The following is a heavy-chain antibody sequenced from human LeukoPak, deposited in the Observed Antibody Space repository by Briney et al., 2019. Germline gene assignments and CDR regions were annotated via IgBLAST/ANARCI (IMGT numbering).Heavy chain of an antibody. D-gene: IGHD3-22*01. CDR3: ARDSAGRDYYYDSSGLTGPFDY. CDR1: GYTFTGYY. CDR2: INPNSGST. Sequence: GASVKVSCKASGYTFTGYYMHWVRQAPGQGLEWMGWINPNSGSTSYAQKFQGRVTMTRDMSTSTVYVELSSLRSEDTAVYYCARDSAGRDYYYDSSGLTGPFDYWGQGTLVTVSS. J-gene: IGHJ4*02. V-gene: IGHV1-46*01.